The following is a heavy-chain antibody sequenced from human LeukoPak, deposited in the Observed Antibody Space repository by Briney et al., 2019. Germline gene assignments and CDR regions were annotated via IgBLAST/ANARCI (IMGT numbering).Heavy chain of an antibody. Sequence: GGSLRLSCAASGFTFNFYAMHWVRQAPGKGLEWVATISYDGSSKYYLDSVKGRFTISRDNSKHTLYVQMSSLRLEDTAVYYCARDPRTVRIWGQGTLVTVSS. V-gene: IGHV3-30*04. CDR3: ARDPRTVRI. CDR2: ISYDGSSK. J-gene: IGHJ4*02. CDR1: GFTFNFYA. D-gene: IGHD1-1*01.